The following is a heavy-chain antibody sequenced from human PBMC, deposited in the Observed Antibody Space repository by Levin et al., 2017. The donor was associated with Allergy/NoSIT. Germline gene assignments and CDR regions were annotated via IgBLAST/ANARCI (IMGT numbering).Heavy chain of an antibody. V-gene: IGHV4-34*01. CDR3: ARTRRGVSPFYFDY. Sequence: SPTLSLTCAVYGGSFSGYYWSWLRQPPGKGLEWIGEINHSGSTNYNPSLKSRVTISVDTSKNQFSLKLSSVTAADTAVYYCARTRRGVSPFYFDYWGQGTLVTVSS. CDR1: GGSFSGYY. CDR2: INHSGST. D-gene: IGHD3-10*01. J-gene: IGHJ4*02.